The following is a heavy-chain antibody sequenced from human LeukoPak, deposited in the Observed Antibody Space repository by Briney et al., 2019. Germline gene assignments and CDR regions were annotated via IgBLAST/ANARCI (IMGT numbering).Heavy chain of an antibody. Sequence: GGSLRLSCVASGFSFSSFSMHWVRQAPGKGLEWVAFLSYDGSDKYYEDSVMGRFTISRDNSKNTVYLEVNRPTHEDTAVYYCAGDPSRIAVAGGRLDYWGQGTPVIVSS. V-gene: IGHV3-30*04. CDR2: LSYDGSDK. J-gene: IGHJ4*02. CDR3: AGDPSRIAVAGGRLDY. D-gene: IGHD6-19*01. CDR1: GFSFSSFS.